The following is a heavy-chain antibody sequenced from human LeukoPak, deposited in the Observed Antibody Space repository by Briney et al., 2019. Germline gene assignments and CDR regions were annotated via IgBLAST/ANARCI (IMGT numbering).Heavy chain of an antibody. CDR3: ARNVYSSGWYDG. D-gene: IGHD6-19*01. J-gene: IGHJ4*02. Sequence: ASAKVSCKASGYTFTSYGISWVRQAPGQGLEWMGWSSGYNGNTNYAQKLQGRVTMTTDTSTSTAYMELRRLRSDDTAVYYCARNVYSSGWYDGWGQGTLVTVSS. V-gene: IGHV1-18*01. CDR2: SSGYNGNT. CDR1: GYTFTSYG.